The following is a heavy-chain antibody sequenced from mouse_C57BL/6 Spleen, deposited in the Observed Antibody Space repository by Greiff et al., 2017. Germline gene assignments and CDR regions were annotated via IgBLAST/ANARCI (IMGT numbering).Heavy chain of an antibody. D-gene: IGHD1-1*01. CDR2: INPNNGGT. CDR1: GYTFTDYY. V-gene: IGHV1-26*01. J-gene: IGHJ2*01. Sequence: VQLQQSGPELVKPGASVKISCKASGYTFTDYYMNWVKQSHGKSLEWIGDINPNNGGTSYNQKFKGKATLTVDKSSSTAYMELRSLTSEDSAVYYCARESITTNFDYWGQGTTLTVSS. CDR3: ARESITTNFDY.